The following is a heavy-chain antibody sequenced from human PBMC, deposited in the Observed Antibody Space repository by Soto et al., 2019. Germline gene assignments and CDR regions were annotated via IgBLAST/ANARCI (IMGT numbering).Heavy chain of an antibody. CDR3: ARVETSSSWYFALRTPLYQYYYYGMDV. D-gene: IGHD6-13*01. J-gene: IGHJ6*02. CDR1: GYTFTSYD. Sequence: QVQLVQSGAEVKKPGASVKVSCKASGYTFTSYDINWVRQATGQGLEWMGWMNPNSGNTGYAQKFQGRVTMTRNTSISTAYMELSSLRSEDTAVYYCARVETSSSWYFALRTPLYQYYYYGMDVWGQGTTVTVSS. V-gene: IGHV1-8*01. CDR2: MNPNSGNT.